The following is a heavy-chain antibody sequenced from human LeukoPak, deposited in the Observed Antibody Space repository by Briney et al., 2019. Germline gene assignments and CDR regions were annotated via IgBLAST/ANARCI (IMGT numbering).Heavy chain of an antibody. V-gene: IGHV4-4*07. J-gene: IGHJ4*02. CDR2: IYSSGIT. CDR1: GGSISNYY. CDR3: ARERVGFDSSGRGPRFDC. D-gene: IGHD3-22*01. Sequence: SETLSLTCTVSGGSISNYYWSWIRQPAGKVLEWIGRIYSSGITNYNLSLSSRVTISVDMSKNQLSLRLRSVTAADTAVYFCARERVGFDSSGRGPRFDCWGQGTLVTVSS.